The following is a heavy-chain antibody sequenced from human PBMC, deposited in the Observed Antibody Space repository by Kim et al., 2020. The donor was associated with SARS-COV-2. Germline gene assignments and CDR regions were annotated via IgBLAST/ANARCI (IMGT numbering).Heavy chain of an antibody. J-gene: IGHJ4*02. D-gene: IGHD3-10*01. V-gene: IGHV3-23*01. CDR1: GFTFSSYA. Sequence: GGSLRLSCAASGFTFSSYAMSWVRQAPGKVLEWVSAISGSGVGTYYADSVKGRFTISRDNSKNTLYLQMNSLRAEDTAVYYCAKDLGGLWFGELYPLDYWGQGTLVTVSS. CDR3: AKDLGGLWFGELYPLDY. CDR2: ISGSGVGT.